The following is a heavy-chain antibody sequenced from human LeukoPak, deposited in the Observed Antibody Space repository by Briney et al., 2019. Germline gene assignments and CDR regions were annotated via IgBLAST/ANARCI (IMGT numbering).Heavy chain of an antibody. D-gene: IGHD5-12*01. Sequence: PGRSLRLSCAASGFTFSNSAMHWVRQAPGKGLEWVAVFSRDGTNRYYRDSVKGRFTISRDNSKNTLYLQMNSLRIEDTAIYCCATGKVDASGYDFMLPFWGQGTLVSVSS. CDR1: GFTFSNSA. J-gene: IGHJ4*02. CDR2: FSRDGTNR. V-gene: IGHV3-30*10. CDR3: ATGKVDASGYDFMLPF.